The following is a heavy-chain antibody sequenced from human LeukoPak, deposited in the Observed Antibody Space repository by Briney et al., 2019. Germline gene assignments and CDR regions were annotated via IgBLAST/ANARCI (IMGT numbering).Heavy chain of an antibody. CDR1: GGSISSGGYS. CDR2: IYHSGST. D-gene: IGHD6-13*01. Sequence: SETLSLTCAVSGGSISSGGYSWSWIRQPPGKGLEWIGYIYHSGSTYYNPSLKSRVTISVDRSKNQFSLKLSSVTAADTAVYYCARVHQHKGSIAAAGTGAFDIWGQGTMVTVSS. J-gene: IGHJ3*02. CDR3: ARVHQHKGSIAAAGTGAFDI. V-gene: IGHV4-30-2*01.